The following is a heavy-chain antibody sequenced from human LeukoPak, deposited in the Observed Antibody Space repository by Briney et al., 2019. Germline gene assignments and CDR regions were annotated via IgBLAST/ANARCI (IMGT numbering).Heavy chain of an antibody. V-gene: IGHV3-23*01. CDR2: ISGTGGAT. J-gene: IGHJ5*01. Sequence: GGSLRLSCVASGFSFGSYAMSWVRQAPGKGLQWVSQISGTGGATWYAGFARDRFTISRDNSKKTLYLQMSGLRVEDTAMYYCVKDPRGTYGTNWFVSWGQGTLLIVSS. D-gene: IGHD2-21*01. CDR1: GFSFGSYA. CDR3: VKDPRGTYGTNWFVS.